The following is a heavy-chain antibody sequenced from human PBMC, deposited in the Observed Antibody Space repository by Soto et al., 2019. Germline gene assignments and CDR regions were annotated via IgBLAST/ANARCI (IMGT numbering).Heavy chain of an antibody. CDR3: AKDRALGYDILTGYESPYYYGMDV. D-gene: IGHD3-9*01. V-gene: IGHV3-30*18. Sequence: GGSLRLSCAASGFTFSSYGMHWVRQAPGKGLEWVAVISYDGSNKYYADSVKGRFTISRDNSKNTLYLQMNSLRAEDTAVYYCAKDRALGYDILTGYESPYYYGMDVWGQGTTVTVSS. CDR2: ISYDGSNK. J-gene: IGHJ6*02. CDR1: GFTFSSYG.